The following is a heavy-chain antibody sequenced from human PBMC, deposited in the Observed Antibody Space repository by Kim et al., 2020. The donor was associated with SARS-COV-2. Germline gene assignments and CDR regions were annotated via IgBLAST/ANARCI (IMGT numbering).Heavy chain of an antibody. D-gene: IGHD4-4*01. V-gene: IGHV1-3*01. Sequence: ASVKVSCKAYGYTFKSYPIHWLRQAPGQRPAWMGWVNAANDETQYSQKFQGRVTITRDTSANTAYMELRRLTTKDTAIYYCARDMDPTVYDYWGQGTLVTVSS. CDR2: VNAANDET. CDR1: GYTFKSYP. J-gene: IGHJ4*02. CDR3: ARDMDPTVYDY.